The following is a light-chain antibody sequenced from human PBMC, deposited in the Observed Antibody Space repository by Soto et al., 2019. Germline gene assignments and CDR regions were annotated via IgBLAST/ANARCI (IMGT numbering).Light chain of an antibody. V-gene: IGKV3-15*01. CDR1: QSVSSN. CDR2: GAS. J-gene: IGKJ4*01. CDR3: QHYNNWPPLP. Sequence: EIVMTQSPATLSVSPGERATLSCRASQSVSSNLAWYQQKPGQAPRLLIYGASTRATGIPARFSGSGSGTELTLTISSLQSENFAVYYCQHYNNWPPLPFGGGTRWRSN.